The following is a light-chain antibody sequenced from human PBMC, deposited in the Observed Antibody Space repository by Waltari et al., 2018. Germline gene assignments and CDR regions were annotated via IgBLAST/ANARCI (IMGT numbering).Light chain of an antibody. Sequence: QSVLTQPPSASGTPGQTVTIPCSGSSSNIGINYVYWYQQFPGTAPKLLIYRHNQRPSGVPDRFSGSKSGTSASLAISGLRSEDGADYYCAAWDDSLSGWVFGGGTKLTVL. V-gene: IGLV1-47*01. CDR2: RHN. CDR3: AAWDDSLSGWV. J-gene: IGLJ3*02. CDR1: SSNIGINY.